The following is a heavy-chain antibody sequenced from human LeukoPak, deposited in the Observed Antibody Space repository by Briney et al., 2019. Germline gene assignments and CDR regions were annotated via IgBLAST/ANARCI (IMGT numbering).Heavy chain of an antibody. J-gene: IGHJ6*03. CDR1: GGSISSTSYY. V-gene: IGHV4-39*01. Sequence: SETMSLTCSVSGGSISSTSYYWRWIRQPPGKGLEWIRSIYNTDSTYYNPSLKSLASISVDTSRNQCSLKLSSVTAADTAVYYCARQISDYYYYYIDVWGQGTTVTVSS. CDR3: ARQISDYYYYYIDV. D-gene: IGHD3-10*01. CDR2: IYNTDST.